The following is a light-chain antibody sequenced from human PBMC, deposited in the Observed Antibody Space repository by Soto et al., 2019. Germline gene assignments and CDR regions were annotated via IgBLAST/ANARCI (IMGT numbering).Light chain of an antibody. CDR3: RQYDELPPFT. CDR1: QDISNY. CDR2: DAC. J-gene: IGKJ3*01. V-gene: IGKV1-33*01. Sequence: DLQMTQSPSSLSASVGDRVTITCQASQDISNYLNWYQQKPGKAPKLLIYDACNLETGVPSRLSGSGCGTDFTFTISSLQPEDIATQYCRQYDELPPFTFGPGTKVDIK.